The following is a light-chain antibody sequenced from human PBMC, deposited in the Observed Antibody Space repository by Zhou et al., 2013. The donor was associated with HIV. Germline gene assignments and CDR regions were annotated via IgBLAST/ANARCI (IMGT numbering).Light chain of an antibody. CDR1: SSDVGAYNH. CDR2: EVN. J-gene: IGLJ2*01. CDR3: GSYAGSSIWI. Sequence: QSALTQPASVSGSPGQSVTISCTGTSSDVGAYNHVSWYQQHPGTAPKLILFEVNKRPSGVPDRFSGSKSGNTASLTVSRLQAEDESDYYCGSYAGSSIWIFGGGTKLTVL. V-gene: IGLV2-8*01.